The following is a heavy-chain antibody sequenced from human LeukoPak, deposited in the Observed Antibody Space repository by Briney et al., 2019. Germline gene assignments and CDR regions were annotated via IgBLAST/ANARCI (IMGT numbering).Heavy chain of an antibody. CDR2: IIPIFGTA. CDR3: ARIPKDFWSGTPLPYYFDY. D-gene: IGHD3-3*01. V-gene: IGHV1-69*13. Sequence: SVKVSCKASGGTFSSYAISWVRQAPGQGLEWMGGIIPIFGTANYAQKFQGRVTITADESTSTAYMELSSLRSEDTAVYYCARIPKDFWSGTPLPYYFDYWGQGTLVTVSS. J-gene: IGHJ4*02. CDR1: GGTFSSYA.